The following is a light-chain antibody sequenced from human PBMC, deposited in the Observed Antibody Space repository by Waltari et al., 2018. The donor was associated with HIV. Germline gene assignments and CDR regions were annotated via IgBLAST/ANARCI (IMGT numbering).Light chain of an antibody. CDR2: LGT. CDR3: MQALQTRT. Sequence: IVMTQSPLSLPVTPGETASLPCRSSQRLLHSNGNNYLDWYLQRPGQSPQLLLYLGTDRASGFPDRFGGGASDTGFTLNVGRVEAEDVGVYYCMQALQTRTFKRGTKVEIK. J-gene: IGKJ1*01. V-gene: IGKV2-28*01. CDR1: QRLLHSNGNNY.